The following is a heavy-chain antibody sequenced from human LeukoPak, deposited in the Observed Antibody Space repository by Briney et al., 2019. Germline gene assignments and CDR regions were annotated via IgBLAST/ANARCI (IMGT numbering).Heavy chain of an antibody. Sequence: SETLSLTCTVSGGSIRSSYYYWGWIRQPPGKGLEWIGSIYDSGSTYYNPSLKSRVTISVDTSKNQFSLKLNSVTAADTAVYYCARGGKELWSRYYYYYGMDVWGQGTTVTVSS. CDR2: IYDSGST. V-gene: IGHV4-39*01. J-gene: IGHJ6*02. CDR1: GGSIRSSYYY. D-gene: IGHD5-18*01. CDR3: ARGGKELWSRYYYYYGMDV.